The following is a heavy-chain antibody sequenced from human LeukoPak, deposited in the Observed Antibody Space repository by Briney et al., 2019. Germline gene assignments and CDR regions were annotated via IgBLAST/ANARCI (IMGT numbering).Heavy chain of an antibody. CDR2: IRYDGSNK. Sequence: GSLRPSWATAGFTFSSFGMQWVRQAPGKGLGWMAFIRYDGSNKYYADSVRGRFTISRDSSKKMLYLQMNSLRAEDTAVYYCAKERAQYTYGPYYFDYWGQGTLVTVSS. V-gene: IGHV3-30*02. CDR1: GFTFSSFG. J-gene: IGHJ4*02. CDR3: AKERAQYTYGPYYFDY. D-gene: IGHD5-18*01.